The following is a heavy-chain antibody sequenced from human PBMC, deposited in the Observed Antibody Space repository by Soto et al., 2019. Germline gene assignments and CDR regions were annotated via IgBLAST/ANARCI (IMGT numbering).Heavy chain of an antibody. CDR2: ISYDGYNK. V-gene: IGHV3-30*18. J-gene: IGHJ6*02. CDR1: GFTFSSYG. Sequence: QVKLVESRGGVVQPGRSLRLSCAASGFTFSSYGMHWVRQAPGKGLEWVAVISYDGYNKYYADSVKGRFTISRDNSKNTLYLQMNSLRAEDTAVYYCAKAGQQLTNYYYYGMDVWGQGTTVTVSS. CDR3: AKAGQQLTNYYYYGMDV. D-gene: IGHD6-13*01.